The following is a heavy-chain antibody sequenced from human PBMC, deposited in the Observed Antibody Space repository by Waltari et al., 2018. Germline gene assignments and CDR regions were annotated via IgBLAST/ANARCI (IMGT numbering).Heavy chain of an antibody. CDR1: GGSIRSYY. D-gene: IGHD3-3*01. J-gene: IGHJ5*02. CDR3: ARDPITIFGVLNWFDP. Sequence: QVQLQESGPGLVKPSETLSLTCTVSGGSIRSYYWSWIRQPAGKGLEWIGRIYTSGSTNDHPALKSRVTMSVDTSKSQFSLKLSSVTAADTAVYYCARDPITIFGVLNWFDPWGQGTLVTVSS. V-gene: IGHV4-4*07. CDR2: IYTSGST.